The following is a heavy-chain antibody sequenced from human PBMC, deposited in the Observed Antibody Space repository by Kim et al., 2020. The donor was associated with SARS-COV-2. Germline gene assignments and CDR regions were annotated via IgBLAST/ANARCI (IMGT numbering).Heavy chain of an antibody. CDR2: NYR. J-gene: IGHJ5*02. D-gene: IGHD6-13*01. V-gene: IGHV3-21*01. Sequence: NYRDYADSVKGRFTISRDNAQNSLFLQINSLRAEDTAVYYCAKGAGGPWGQGTLVTVSS. CDR3: AKGAGGP.